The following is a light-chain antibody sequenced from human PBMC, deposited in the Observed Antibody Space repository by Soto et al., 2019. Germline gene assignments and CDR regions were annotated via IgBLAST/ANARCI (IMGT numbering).Light chain of an antibody. V-gene: IGLV1-44*01. CDR1: SSNIGSNT. Sequence: QSVLTQPPSASGTPGQRVTFSCSGSSSNIGSNTVNWYQQLPGTAPKLLIYSNNQRPSGVPDRFSGSKSGTSASLAISGLQSEDEADYYCGAWDDSLNGYVFXTGTKVTVL. CDR3: GAWDDSLNGYV. CDR2: SNN. J-gene: IGLJ1*01.